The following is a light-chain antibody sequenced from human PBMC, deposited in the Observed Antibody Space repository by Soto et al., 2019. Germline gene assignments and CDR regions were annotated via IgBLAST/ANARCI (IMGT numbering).Light chain of an antibody. CDR3: SSYTSSSTLV. CDR1: SSDVGGYNY. J-gene: IGLJ3*02. V-gene: IGLV2-14*01. Sequence: QSALTQPDSVSGSPGQSITISCTGTSSDVGGYNYVSWYQQHPGKAPKLMIYEVSNRPSGVSNRFSGSKSGNTASLTISGLQAEDDADYYCSSYTSSSTLVFGGGTKVTVL. CDR2: EVS.